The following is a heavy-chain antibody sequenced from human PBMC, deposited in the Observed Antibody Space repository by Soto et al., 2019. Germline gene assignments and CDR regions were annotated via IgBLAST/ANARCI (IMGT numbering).Heavy chain of an antibody. CDR2: ISSNGGST. V-gene: IGHV3-64*01. CDR3: ARVGDCSGGSCYSSQYYYMDV. D-gene: IGHD2-15*01. Sequence: GGSLRLSCAASGFTFSSYAMHWVRQAPGKGLEYVSAISSNGGSTYYANSVKGRFTISRDNSKNTLYLQMGSLRAEDMAVYYCARVGDCSGGSCYSSQYYYMDVWGKGTTVTVSS. J-gene: IGHJ6*03. CDR1: GFTFSSYA.